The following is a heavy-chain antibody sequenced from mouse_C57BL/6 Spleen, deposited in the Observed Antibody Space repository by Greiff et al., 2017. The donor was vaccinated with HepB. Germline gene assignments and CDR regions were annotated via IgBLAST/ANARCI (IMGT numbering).Heavy chain of an antibody. D-gene: IGHD3-3*01. Sequence: EVKLVESEGGLVQPGSSMKLSCTASGFTFSDYYMAWVRQVPEKGLEWVANINYDGSSTYYLDSLKSRFIISRDNAKNILSLQMSSLKSEDTATYYCARDGGGTDWYFEVWGTGTTVTVSS. CDR1: GFTFSDYY. J-gene: IGHJ1*03. CDR2: INYDGSST. V-gene: IGHV5-16*01. CDR3: ARDGGGTDWYFEV.